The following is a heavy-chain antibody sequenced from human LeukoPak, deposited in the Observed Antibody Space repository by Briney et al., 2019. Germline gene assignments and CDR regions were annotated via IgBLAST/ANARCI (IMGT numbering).Heavy chain of an antibody. CDR3: AKDRRGLANLDY. Sequence: GGSLRLSCAASGFTFSSSAMSWVRQAPGKGLEWVSGISGSGGSTYYADSVKGRFTISRDNSKNTLYLQMNSLRAEDTAVYYCAKDRRGLANLDYCGQGTLVTVSS. J-gene: IGHJ4*02. V-gene: IGHV3-23*01. CDR2: ISGSGGST. CDR1: GFTFSSSA. D-gene: IGHD3-16*01.